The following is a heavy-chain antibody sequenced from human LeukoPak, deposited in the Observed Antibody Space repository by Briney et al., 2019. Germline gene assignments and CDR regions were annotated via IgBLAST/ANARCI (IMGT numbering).Heavy chain of an antibody. CDR2: ISGSGGST. Sequence: PGGSLRLSCAASGFTFSSYAMSWVRQAPGKGLEWVSGISGSGGSTYYADSVKGRFTISRDNSKNTLYLVMNSLRDEDTAVYYCAKDDPLLGYCTGGICATFDYWGQGGLVTVSS. D-gene: IGHD2-15*01. CDR1: GFTFSSYA. V-gene: IGHV3-23*01. J-gene: IGHJ4*02. CDR3: AKDDPLLGYCTGGICATFDY.